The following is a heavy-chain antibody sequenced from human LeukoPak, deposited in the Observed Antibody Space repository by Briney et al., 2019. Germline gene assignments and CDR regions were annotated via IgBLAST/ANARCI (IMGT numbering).Heavy chain of an antibody. Sequence: GGSLRLSCAASGFTFSSYGMHWVRQAPGKGLEWVAVIWYDGSNKYYADSVKGRLTISRDNSKNTLYLQMNSLRAEDTAVYYCARGPPLGYYFDYWGQGTLVTVSS. J-gene: IGHJ4*02. CDR2: IWYDGSNK. D-gene: IGHD1-14*01. CDR3: ARGPPLGYYFDY. CDR1: GFTFSSYG. V-gene: IGHV3-33*01.